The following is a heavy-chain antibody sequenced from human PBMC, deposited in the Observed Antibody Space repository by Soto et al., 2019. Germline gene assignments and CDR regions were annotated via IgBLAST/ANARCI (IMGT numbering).Heavy chain of an antibody. Sequence: PARSLRLSCPASGYTFSSYCMHCVRQPPAKGLEWDSRLSDAARRTSYADSGKGRFTLSRDNAKNTLYLQMNSLRDDDTAIYYCARRNRPACTSEYWGQGT. J-gene: IGHJ4*02. V-gene: IGHV3-74*01. CDR3: ARRNRPACTSEY. CDR2: LSDAARRT. CDR1: GYTFSSYC. D-gene: IGHD2-2*01.